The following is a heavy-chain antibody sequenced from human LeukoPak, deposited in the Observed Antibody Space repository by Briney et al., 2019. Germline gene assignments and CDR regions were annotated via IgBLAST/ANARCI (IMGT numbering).Heavy chain of an antibody. Sequence: GESLKISCKGSGYIFTSYWIGWVRQMPGKGLEWMGIIYPGDSDTRYSPSFQGQVTISADKSISTAYLQWSSLKASDTAMYYCAGRRLDDILTGYLDDAFDIWGQGTMVTVSS. V-gene: IGHV5-51*01. CDR2: IYPGDSDT. CDR3: AGRRLDDILTGYLDDAFDI. CDR1: GYIFTSYW. J-gene: IGHJ3*02. D-gene: IGHD3-9*01.